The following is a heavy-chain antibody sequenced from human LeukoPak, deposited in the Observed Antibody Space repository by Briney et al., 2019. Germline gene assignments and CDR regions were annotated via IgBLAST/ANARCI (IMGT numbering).Heavy chain of an antibody. V-gene: IGHV3-48*02. CDR2: ISKSITRT. D-gene: IGHD3/OR15-3a*01. CDR3: ARDPDWLEY. CDR1: GFTFTSYS. J-gene: IGHJ4*02. Sequence: GGSLRLSVAASGFTFTSYSMNGCRQAPGKGLEWVAYISKSITRTHYADSVEGRFIISRDNAKNSLYLQMNSLRDEDTAIYYCARDPDWLEYGGQGTLVTVSS.